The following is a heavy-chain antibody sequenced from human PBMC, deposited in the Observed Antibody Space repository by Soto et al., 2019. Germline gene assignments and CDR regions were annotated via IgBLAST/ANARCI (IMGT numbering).Heavy chain of an antibody. CDR3: AHRQQWEPYFDY. V-gene: IGHV2-5*02. CDR2: IYWDDDK. D-gene: IGHD1-26*01. CDR1: GFSLSTSGVG. J-gene: IGHJ4*02. Sequence: QITLKESGPTLVKPTQTLTLTCTFSGFSLSTSGVGVGWIRQPPGKALEWLALIYWDDDKRYSPSLKSRLTITKDTSKNQVVLTMTIMDPVDTATYYCAHRQQWEPYFDYWGQGTLVTVSS.